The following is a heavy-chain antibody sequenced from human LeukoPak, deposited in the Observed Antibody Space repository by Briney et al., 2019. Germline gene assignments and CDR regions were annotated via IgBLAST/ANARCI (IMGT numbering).Heavy chain of an antibody. D-gene: IGHD3-10*01. V-gene: IGHV1-24*01. CDR1: GYTLTELS. J-gene: IGHJ6*02. CDR3: ARDPHYYGSGSPLYGMDI. CDR2: FDPEDGET. Sequence: GASVKVSCKVSGYTLTELSMHWVRQAPGKGLEWMGGFDPEDGETIYAQKFQGRVTMTEDTSTDTAYMELSSLRSEDTAVYYCARDPHYYGSGSPLYGMDIWGQGTTVTVSS.